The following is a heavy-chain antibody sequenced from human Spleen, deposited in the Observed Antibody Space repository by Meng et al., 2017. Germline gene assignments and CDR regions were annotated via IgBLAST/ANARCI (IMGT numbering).Heavy chain of an antibody. V-gene: IGHV1-18*01. Sequence: QVQVVQSGAEVKKPGASVKVSCKGSQYIFPGYGVSWVRQAPGQGLEWMGWFVNYRDTYPAPKFQHRVTMTTDTLTNTVFMELRSLTPDDTAVYYCVRGTPGRSYCDYWGQGTLVTVSS. J-gene: IGHJ4*02. CDR3: VRGTPGRSYCDY. CDR2: FVNYRDT. CDR1: QYIFPGYG. D-gene: IGHD3-10*01.